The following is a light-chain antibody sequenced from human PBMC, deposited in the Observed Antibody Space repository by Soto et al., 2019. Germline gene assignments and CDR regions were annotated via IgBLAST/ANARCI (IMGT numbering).Light chain of an antibody. Sequence: QAVVTQPPSVSAAPGQKVTISCSGSSSNIGSNYVSWYQQLPGTAPKLLIYDNVKRPSGIPDRFSGSQSGTSATLGITGLQTGDEADYYCGTWDNSLSAVFGGGTQLTVL. CDR3: GTWDNSLSAV. CDR1: SSNIGSNY. CDR2: DNV. J-gene: IGLJ2*01. V-gene: IGLV1-51*01.